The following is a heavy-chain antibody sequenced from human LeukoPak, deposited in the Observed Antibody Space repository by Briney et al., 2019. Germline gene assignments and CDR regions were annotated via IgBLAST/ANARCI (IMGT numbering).Heavy chain of an antibody. V-gene: IGHV3-74*01. CDR1: GFTLSSYW. J-gene: IGHJ4*01. D-gene: IGHD3-10*01. CDR2: INSDGSST. Sequence: QPGGSLRLSCAASGFTLSSYWMHWVRQAPGKGLVWVSRINSDGSSTNYADSVKGRFTISRDNAKNTLYLQMNSLRAEDTAMYYCARAVYYSNYLGYWGQGTLVTVSS. CDR3: ARAVYYSNYLGY.